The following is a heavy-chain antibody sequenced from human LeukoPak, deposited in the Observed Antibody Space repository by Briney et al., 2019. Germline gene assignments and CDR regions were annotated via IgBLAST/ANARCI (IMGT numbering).Heavy chain of an antibody. Sequence: GGSLRLSCAASGFIFSDYYMSWIRQAPGKGLEWVSYISSSGSTMYYTDSVKGRFTISRDNAKDSLYLQMNSLRAEDTAVYYCARDGPVLLWFGELFHPFQYMDVWGKGTTVTISS. V-gene: IGHV3-11*01. J-gene: IGHJ6*03. D-gene: IGHD3-10*01. CDR3: ARDGPVLLWFGELFHPFQYMDV. CDR1: GFIFSDYY. CDR2: ISSSGSTM.